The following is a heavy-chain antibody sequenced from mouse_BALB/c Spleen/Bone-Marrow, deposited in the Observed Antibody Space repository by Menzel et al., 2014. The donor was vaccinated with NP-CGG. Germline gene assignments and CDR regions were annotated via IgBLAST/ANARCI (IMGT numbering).Heavy chain of an antibody. J-gene: IGHJ4*01. D-gene: IGHD1-1*01. Sequence: EVKLLESGPELVKPGDSMKISCKASGYSFTGYTMNWVKQSHGKNLEWIGLINPYNGGTSYNQKFKGKATLTVDKSSSTAYMELLSLTSEGSAVYYCAGGYGSSCGYAMDYWGQGTSVTVSS. CDR2: INPYNGGT. CDR1: GYSFTGYT. V-gene: IGHV1-18*01. CDR3: AGGYGSSCGYAMDY.